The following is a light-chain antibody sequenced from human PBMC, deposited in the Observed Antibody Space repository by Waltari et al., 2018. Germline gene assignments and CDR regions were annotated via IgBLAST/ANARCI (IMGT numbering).Light chain of an antibody. CDR3: QHFKTYPIT. J-gene: IGKJ5*01. Sequence: IQLTQSPSSLSASVGDRVTVACRASQDINNDLAWYQQKPGKAPKLLIYYASSLQGGVPSRVSGSGSGTAFTLTISSLQPEDFATYHCQHFKTYPITFGQGTRLEIK. CDR2: YAS. CDR1: QDINND. V-gene: IGKV1-13*02.